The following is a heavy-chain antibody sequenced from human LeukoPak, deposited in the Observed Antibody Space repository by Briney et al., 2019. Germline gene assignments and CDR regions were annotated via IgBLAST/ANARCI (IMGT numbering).Heavy chain of an antibody. J-gene: IGHJ4*02. CDR1: GGSISSSSYY. D-gene: IGHD3-10*01. Sequence: KTSETLSLTCTVSGGSISSSSYYWGWIRQPPGKGLEWIGSIYYSGSSYYNPSLKSRVTISVDTSKNQFSLKLSSVTAADTAVYYCARVNAYYYGSGSKIFDYWGQGTLVTVSS. V-gene: IGHV4-39*07. CDR2: IYYSGSS. CDR3: ARVNAYYYGSGSKIFDY.